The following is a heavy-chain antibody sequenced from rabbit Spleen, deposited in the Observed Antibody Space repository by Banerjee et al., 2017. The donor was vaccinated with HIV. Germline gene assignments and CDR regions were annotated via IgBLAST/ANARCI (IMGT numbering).Heavy chain of an antibody. CDR2: IHGGSGAST. D-gene: IGHD8-1*01. J-gene: IGHJ6*01. V-gene: IGHV1S40*01. Sequence: QSLEESGGGLVQPEGSLTLTCTASGFTFSSSYYMCWVRRAPGKGLEWIACIHGGSGASTAYADWAKGRFTISKTSSTTVTLKMTSLTAADTATYFCARDSGTSFSTYGMDLWGPGTLVTVS. CDR3: ARDSGTSFSTYGMDL. CDR1: GFTFSSSYY.